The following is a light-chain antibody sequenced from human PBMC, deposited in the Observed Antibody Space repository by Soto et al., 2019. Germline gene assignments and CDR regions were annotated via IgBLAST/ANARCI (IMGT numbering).Light chain of an antibody. CDR2: ENN. CDR1: SSNIGNNY. J-gene: IGLJ2*01. V-gene: IGLV1-51*02. CDR3: GTWDSSLSAGWE. Sequence: QSVLTQPPSVSAAPGQKVTISCSGSSSNIGNNYVSWYQQLPGTAPKLLIYENNKRPSGIPDRFSGSKSGTSATLGITGLQTGDEADYYCGTWDSSLSAGWEFGGGTKLTVL.